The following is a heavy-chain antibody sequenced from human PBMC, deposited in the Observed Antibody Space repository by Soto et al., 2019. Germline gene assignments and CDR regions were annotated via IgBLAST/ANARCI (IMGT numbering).Heavy chain of an antibody. D-gene: IGHD3-10*01. CDR3: AVHPPWFGELSPLDY. CDR1: GFTFSSYA. V-gene: IGHV3-23*01. Sequence: GGSLRLSCAASGFTFSSYAMSWVRQAPGKGLEWVSAISGSGGSTYYADSVKGRFTISRDNSKNTLYLQMNSLRAEDTAVYYCAVHPPWFGELSPLDYWGQGTLVTVSS. CDR2: ISGSGGST. J-gene: IGHJ4*02.